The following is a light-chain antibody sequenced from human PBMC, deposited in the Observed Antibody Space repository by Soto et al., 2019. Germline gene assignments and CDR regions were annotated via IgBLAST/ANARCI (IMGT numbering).Light chain of an antibody. CDR1: QSINSNY. Sequence: EIVLTQSPGSLSLSPGERATLSCRASQSINSNYLAWYRQKPGQAPRLLIYGVSRRATDIPDRFSGSVSGTDFTLTISRLEPEDFAVYYCQQYGSLPRTFGQGTKVEIQ. CDR2: GVS. V-gene: IGKV3-20*01. CDR3: QQYGSLPRT. J-gene: IGKJ1*01.